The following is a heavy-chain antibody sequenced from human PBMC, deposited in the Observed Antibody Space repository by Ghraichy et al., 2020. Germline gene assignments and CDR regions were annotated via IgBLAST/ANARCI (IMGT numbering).Heavy chain of an antibody. CDR3: ARGSAAAGSLAFDH. D-gene: IGHD6-13*01. CDR1: GVSITPFY. V-gene: IGHV4-59*01. J-gene: IGHJ4*02. CDR2: VHCSGPP. Sequence: SETLSLTCAVSGVSITPFYWSWIRQSPERGLEWLGYVHCSGPPNYNPSLKSRVYLSVDTSKNHVALRLSSVVAADTAVYYCARGSAAAGSLAFDHWGLGIQVTGSS.